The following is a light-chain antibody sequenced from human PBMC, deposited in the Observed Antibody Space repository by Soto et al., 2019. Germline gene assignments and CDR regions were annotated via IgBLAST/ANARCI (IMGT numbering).Light chain of an antibody. V-gene: IGKV3-15*01. Sequence: EIVMTQSPVTLSVSPGESATLSCRASQSVGSNFAWYQQKPGHPPRRLLYAASTRATAIPARCSGSGSGTEFTLIISSLQSEDVVAYYCYQHGSSSPITFGQGTRLEIK. CDR3: YQHGSSSPIT. J-gene: IGKJ5*01. CDR1: QSVGSN. CDR2: AAS.